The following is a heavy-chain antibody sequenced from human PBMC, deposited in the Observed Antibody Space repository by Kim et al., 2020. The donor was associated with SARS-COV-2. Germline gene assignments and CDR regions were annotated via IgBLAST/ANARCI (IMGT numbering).Heavy chain of an antibody. D-gene: IGHD6-19*01. V-gene: IGHV1-69*01. J-gene: IGHJ4*02. CDR3: ARGSVTDSSGLFDY. Sequence: AQTFQGRVTITADESTSTAYMELSSLRSEDTAVYYCARGSVTDSSGLFDYWGQGTLVTVSS.